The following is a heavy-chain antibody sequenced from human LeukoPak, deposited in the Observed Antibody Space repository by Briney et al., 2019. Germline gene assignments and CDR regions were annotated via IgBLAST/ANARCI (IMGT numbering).Heavy chain of an antibody. CDR3: ARRIAVAGTSFDY. D-gene: IGHD6-19*01. CDR2: INHSGST. V-gene: IGHV4-34*01. J-gene: IGHJ4*02. CDR1: GGSFSGYY. Sequence: SETLSLACAVYGGSFSGYYWSWIRQPPGKGLEWIGEINHSGSTNYNPSLKSRVTISVDTSKNQFSLKLSSVTAADTAVYYCARRIAVAGTSFDYWGQGTLVTVSS.